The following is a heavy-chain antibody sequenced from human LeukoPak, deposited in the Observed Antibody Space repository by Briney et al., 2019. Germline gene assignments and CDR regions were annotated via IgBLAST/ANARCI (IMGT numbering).Heavy chain of an antibody. Sequence: GRSLRLSCAASGFAFNTYSMHWVRQAPGKGLEWVGLIWHDGSHKFYSNSVRGQFTLSRDNSTNTLSLQKINLRPEDTAVYYCAREIFGSGNYPDFWGHGTLVTVSS. CDR1: GFAFNTYS. J-gene: IGHJ4*03. CDR3: AREIFGSGNYPDF. CDR2: IWHDGSHK. V-gene: IGHV3-33*01. D-gene: IGHD3-10*01.